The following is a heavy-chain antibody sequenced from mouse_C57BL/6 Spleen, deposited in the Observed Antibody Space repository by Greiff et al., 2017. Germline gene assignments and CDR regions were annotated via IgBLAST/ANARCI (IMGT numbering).Heavy chain of an antibody. D-gene: IGHD2-1*01. CDR1: GYTFTSYW. CDR2: IDPSDSYT. V-gene: IGHV1-69*01. Sequence: QVQLQQPGAELVMPGASVKLSCKASGYTFTSYWMHWVKQRPGQGLEWIGEIDPSDSYTNYYQKFKGKSTLTVDKSSSTAYMQLSSLTSEVSAVYYCARSSKTGNYYAWFAYWGQGTLVTVSA. J-gene: IGHJ3*01. CDR3: ARSSKTGNYYAWFAY.